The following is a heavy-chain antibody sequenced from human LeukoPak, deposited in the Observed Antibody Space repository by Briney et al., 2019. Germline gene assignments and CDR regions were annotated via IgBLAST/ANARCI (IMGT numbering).Heavy chain of an antibody. CDR2: MIPNSGNT. V-gene: IGHV1-8*03. CDR1: GYTFTSYD. D-gene: IGHD3-9*01. J-gene: IGHJ5*02. CDR3: ARVGPYFYDILTGYYPLDP. Sequence: ASVKVSCKASGYTFTSYDINWVRQAAGQGLEWMGWMIPNSGNTGYAQKFQGRVTITRNTSISTAYMELSSLRSEDTAVYYCARVGPYFYDILTGYYPLDPWGQGTLVTVSS.